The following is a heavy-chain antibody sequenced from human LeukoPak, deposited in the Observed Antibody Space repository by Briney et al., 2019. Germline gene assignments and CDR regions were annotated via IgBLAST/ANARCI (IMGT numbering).Heavy chain of an antibody. V-gene: IGHV5-51*01. CDR3: ARIKAFCGDHCPLLYKY. Sequence: GESLKISCQASGYTFSDYYIGWGRQLPGKGLEWMGIVCPSDSDTRYSPSFQGQVTISADKSINTAYLQWSSLKASDTAMYYCARIKAFCGDHCPLLYKYWGQGTLVTVSS. J-gene: IGHJ4*02. D-gene: IGHD2-21*02. CDR2: VCPSDSDT. CDR1: GYTFSDYY.